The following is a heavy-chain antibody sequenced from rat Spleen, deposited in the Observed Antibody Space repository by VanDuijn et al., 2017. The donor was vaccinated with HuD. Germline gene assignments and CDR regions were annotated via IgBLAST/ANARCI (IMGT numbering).Heavy chain of an antibody. D-gene: IGHD1-4*01. CDR3: ATGGLDTTLTDA. CDR1: GFTFSDYN. CDR2: ISYDGSST. V-gene: IGHV5-7*01. J-gene: IGHJ4*01. Sequence: EVQLVESGGGLVLPGRSLKLSCAASGFTFSDYNMAWVRQAPKKGLEWVATISYDGSSTYYRDSVKGRFTMSRDNAKSSLYLQMDSLRSEDTATYYCATGGLDTTLTDAWGQGASVTVSS.